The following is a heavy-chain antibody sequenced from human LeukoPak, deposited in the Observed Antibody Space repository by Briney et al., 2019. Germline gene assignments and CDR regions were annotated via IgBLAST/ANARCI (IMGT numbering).Heavy chain of an antibody. V-gene: IGHV1-2*06. D-gene: IGHD3-22*01. J-gene: IGHJ6*03. Sequence: ASVKVSCKASGYTFTGYYMHWVRQAPGQGLESMGRINPNSGGTNYAQKFQGRVTMTRDTSISTAYMELSRLSSDDTAVYYCARDRGYSTPPYYYYYMDVWGKGTTVTVSS. CDR1: GYTFTGYY. CDR3: ARDRGYSTPPYYYYYMDV. CDR2: INPNSGGT.